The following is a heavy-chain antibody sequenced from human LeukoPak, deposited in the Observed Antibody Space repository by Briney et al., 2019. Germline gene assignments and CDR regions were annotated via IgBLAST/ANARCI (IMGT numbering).Heavy chain of an antibody. CDR1: GFSFNTYP. J-gene: IGHJ3*02. Sequence: PGGSLRLSCAASGFSFNTYPIHWVRQAPGKGLEYVSAVSADGSATFYADSVKGRFIISRDNSKNTLYLQMGSLRPEDMAVYYCAREGYSSGHCGTFDIWGQGTMVTVSS. CDR3: AREGYSSGHCGTFDI. D-gene: IGHD3-22*01. V-gene: IGHV3-64*02. CDR2: VSADGSAT.